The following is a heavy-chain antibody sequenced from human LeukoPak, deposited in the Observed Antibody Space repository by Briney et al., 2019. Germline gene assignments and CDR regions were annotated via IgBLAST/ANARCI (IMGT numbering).Heavy chain of an antibody. CDR1: GGSISSGAYY. D-gene: IGHD5-18*01. V-gene: IGHV4-30-4*01. CDR3: ARAMYSYGFYFDY. CDR2: IFYSGNT. Sequence: SETLSLTCTVSGGSISSGAYYWTWIRQPPGKGLEWIGYIFYSGNTYYNPSLKSRVTISVDTSKNQFSLKLCSVTAADTAVYYCARAMYSYGFYFDYWGQGSLVTVSS. J-gene: IGHJ4*02.